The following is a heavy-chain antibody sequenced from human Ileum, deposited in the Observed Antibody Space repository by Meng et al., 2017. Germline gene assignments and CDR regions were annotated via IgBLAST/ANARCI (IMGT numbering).Heavy chain of an antibody. CDR2: IYSDNSI. Sequence: GGSLRLSCAASEITVSSSYMSWVRRAPGKGLEWVSSIYSDNSIYYADFVKGRFTISRDSSKNTLFLQMSALRADDTAVYFCARDRFVRGWFKGADYWGQGTVVTVSS. CDR3: ARDRFVRGWFKGADY. CDR1: EITVSSSY. D-gene: IGHD6-19*01. J-gene: IGHJ4*02. V-gene: IGHV3-53*01.